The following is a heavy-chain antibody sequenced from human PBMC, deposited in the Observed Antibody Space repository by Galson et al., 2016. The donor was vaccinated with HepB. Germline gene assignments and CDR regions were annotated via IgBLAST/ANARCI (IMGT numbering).Heavy chain of an antibody. CDR2: ISYDGSNK. V-gene: IGHV3-30*03. Sequence: SLRLSCAASGFTFSSYGMHWVRQAPGKGLEWVAVISYDGSNKYYADSVKGRFTISRDNAKNTLYLQMNSLRVEDTAVYYCARIREGGPWGQGTLVTVSS. J-gene: IGHJ5*02. CDR3: ARIREGGP. D-gene: IGHD3-16*01. CDR1: GFTFSSYG.